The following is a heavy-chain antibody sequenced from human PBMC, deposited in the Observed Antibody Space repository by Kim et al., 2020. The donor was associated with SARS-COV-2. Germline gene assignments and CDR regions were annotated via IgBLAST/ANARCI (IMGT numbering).Heavy chain of an antibody. CDR2: IWYDGSNK. CDR1: GFTFSSYG. J-gene: IGHJ6*02. D-gene: IGHD3-22*01. Sequence: GGSVRLSCAASGFTFSSYGMHWVRQAPGKGLEWVAVIWYDGSNKYYADSVKGRFTISRDNSKNTLYLQMNSLRAEDTAVYYCAREGAGYYDSSGYRLSGMDVWGQGTTVTVSS. CDR3: AREGAGYYDSSGYRLSGMDV. V-gene: IGHV3-33*01.